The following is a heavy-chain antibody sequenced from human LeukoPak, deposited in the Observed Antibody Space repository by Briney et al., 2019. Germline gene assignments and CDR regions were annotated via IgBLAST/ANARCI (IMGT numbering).Heavy chain of an antibody. J-gene: IGHJ4*02. V-gene: IGHV3-30-3*01. Sequence: GGSLRLSCAASGFTFSSYAMHWVRQAPGKGLEWVAVISYDGSNKYYADSVKGRFTISRDNSKNTLYLQMNSLRAEDTAVYYCAKAVSDGDYEIWDYWGQGTLVTVSS. D-gene: IGHD4-17*01. CDR3: AKAVSDGDYEIWDY. CDR1: GFTFSSYA. CDR2: ISYDGSNK.